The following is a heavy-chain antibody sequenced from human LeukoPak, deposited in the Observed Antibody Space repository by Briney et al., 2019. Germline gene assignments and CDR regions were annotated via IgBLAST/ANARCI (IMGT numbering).Heavy chain of an antibody. V-gene: IGHV4-34*01. CDR1: GGSFSGYY. CDR3: ARVRALSHCSSTSCYPYGMDV. D-gene: IGHD2-2*01. J-gene: IGHJ6*02. CDR2: INHSGST. Sequence: SSETLSLTCAVYGGSFSGYYWSWIRQPPGKGLEWIGEINHSGSTNYNPSLKSRVTISVDTSKNQFSLKLSSVTAADTAVYYCARVRALSHCSSTSCYPYGMDVWGQGTTVTVSS.